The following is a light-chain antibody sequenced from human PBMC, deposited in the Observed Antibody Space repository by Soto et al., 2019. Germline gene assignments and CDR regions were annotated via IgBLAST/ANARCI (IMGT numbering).Light chain of an antibody. J-gene: IGLJ2*01. V-gene: IGLV2-8*01. CDR3: TSYAGNNNVV. CDR1: SSDVGGYDF. Sequence: QSALTQPPSASGSPGQSVTISCTGTSSDVGGYDFVTWYQQYPGKAPKLIIYEVNKRPSGVPDRFSGSKSGNTASLTVSGLQAEGEADYFCTSYAGNNNVVFGGGTKLTVL. CDR2: EVN.